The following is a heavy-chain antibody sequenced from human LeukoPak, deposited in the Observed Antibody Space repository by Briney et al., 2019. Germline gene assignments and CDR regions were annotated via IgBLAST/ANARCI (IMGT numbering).Heavy chain of an antibody. Sequence: SETLSLTCTVSGGSISSSSYYWGWIRQPPGKGLEWIGSIYYSGSTYYNPSLKRRVTISVDTSKNQFSLKLSSVTAADTAVYYCASKLPYYYDSSGYYGAFDIWGQGTVVTVSS. CDR2: IYYSGST. J-gene: IGHJ3*02. D-gene: IGHD3-22*01. V-gene: IGHV4-39*07. CDR3: ASKLPYYYDSSGYYGAFDI. CDR1: GGSISSSSYY.